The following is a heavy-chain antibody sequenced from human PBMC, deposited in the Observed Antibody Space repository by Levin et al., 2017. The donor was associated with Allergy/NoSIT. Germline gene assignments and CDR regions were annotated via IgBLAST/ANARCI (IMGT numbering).Heavy chain of an antibody. Sequence: PVASVKVSCKASRYIFSDYFIHWVRQAPGQGLEWMGWINPHSGDTKYAQEFQGRVTMTRDTSISTAYMELTRLTSDDTAVYYCARDLYNDDSVFGYWGQGTLVNVFS. J-gene: IGHJ4*02. CDR2: INPHSGDT. CDR3: ARDLYNDDSVFGY. CDR1: RYIFSDYF. D-gene: IGHD3-22*01. V-gene: IGHV1-2*02.